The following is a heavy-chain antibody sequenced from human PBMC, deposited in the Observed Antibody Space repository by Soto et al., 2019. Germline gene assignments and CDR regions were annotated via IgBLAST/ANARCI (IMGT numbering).Heavy chain of an antibody. CDR3: AKAYRLSSWTREYYFDY. V-gene: IGHV3-23*01. CDR1: GFTFSSYA. CDR2: ISGSGGST. J-gene: IGHJ4*02. D-gene: IGHD6-13*01. Sequence: GGSLRLSCAASGFTFSSYAMSWVRQAPGKGLEWVSAISGSGGSTYYADSVKGRFTISRDNSKNTLYLQMNSLRAEDTAVYYCAKAYRLSSWTREYYFDYWGQGTLVTSPQ.